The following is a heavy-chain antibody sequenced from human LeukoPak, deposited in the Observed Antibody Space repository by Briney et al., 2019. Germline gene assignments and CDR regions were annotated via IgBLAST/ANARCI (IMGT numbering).Heavy chain of an antibody. CDR1: DGSISNYC. Sequence: SETLSLTCTVSDGSISNYCWSWIRQPPGKGLEWIGYSYYNGGTNYNPSLKNRVTISVDTSTTQFSLKLSSVTAADTAVYHCARGVLWFGEFYFDYWGQGTLVTVSS. CDR2: SYYNGGT. V-gene: IGHV4-59*01. CDR3: ARGVLWFGEFYFDY. D-gene: IGHD3-10*01. J-gene: IGHJ4*02.